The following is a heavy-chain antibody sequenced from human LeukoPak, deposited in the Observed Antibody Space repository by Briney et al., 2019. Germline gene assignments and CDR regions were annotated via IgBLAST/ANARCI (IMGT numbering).Heavy chain of an antibody. V-gene: IGHV2-5*02. CDR3: AHLLGYCSSTSCRLGWYFDY. J-gene: IGHJ4*02. CDR2: IYWDDDK. CDR1: GFSLSTSGVG. D-gene: IGHD2-2*01. Sequence: SGPTLVKPTQTLTLTCTFSGFSLSTSGVGVVWIRQPPGKALEWLALIYWDDDKRYSPSLKSRLTITKDTSKNQVVLTMTNMDPVDTATYYCAHLLGYCSSTSCRLGWYFDYWGQGTLVTVSS.